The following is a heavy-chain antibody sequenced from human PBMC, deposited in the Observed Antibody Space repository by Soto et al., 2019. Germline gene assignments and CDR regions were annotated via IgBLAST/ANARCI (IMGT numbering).Heavy chain of an antibody. J-gene: IGHJ6*02. CDR3: ARGGVKVTNGMDV. CDR2: IYYSGNT. CDR1: GASIRIGCDY. D-gene: IGHD4-4*01. V-gene: IGHV4-31*03. Sequence: TLSLTFTVSGASIRIGCDYWTWIRQHPGKGLEWIGYIYYSGNTYYNPSLKSRLTLSLDTSKNQFSLKLTSVTAADTAVYYCARGGVKVTNGMDVWGQGTTVTV.